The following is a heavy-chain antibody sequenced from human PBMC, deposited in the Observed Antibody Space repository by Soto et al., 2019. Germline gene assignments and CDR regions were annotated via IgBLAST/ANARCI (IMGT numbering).Heavy chain of an antibody. J-gene: IGHJ5*02. V-gene: IGHV4-30-2*01. CDR2: ILDSGNT. CDR1: GGSISSGGYS. CDR3: ARSIDP. Sequence: PSETLSLTCAVSGGSISSGGYSWSWIRQPPGKGLEWIGYILDSGNTYSNPSLKRRVTISVDTSKNQFSLKLSSVTAADTAVYYCARSIDPWGQGTLVTVSS.